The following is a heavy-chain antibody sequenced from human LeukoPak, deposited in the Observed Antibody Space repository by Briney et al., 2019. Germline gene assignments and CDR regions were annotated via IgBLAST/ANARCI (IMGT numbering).Heavy chain of an antibody. CDR1: GGSISSYY. CDR2: IYSSGST. Sequence: SETLSLTCTVSGGSISSYYWSWIRQPAGKGLEWVGPIYSSGSTNDNPSLKSRVTMSVDTSKSQFSLKLTSVTAADTAVYYCARARSGSLDYWGQGTLVTVSS. J-gene: IGHJ4*02. D-gene: IGHD1-26*01. V-gene: IGHV4-4*07. CDR3: ARARSGSLDY.